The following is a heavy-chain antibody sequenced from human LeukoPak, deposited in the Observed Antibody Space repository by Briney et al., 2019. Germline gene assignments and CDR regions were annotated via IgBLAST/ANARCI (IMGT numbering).Heavy chain of an antibody. V-gene: IGHV4-39*07. CDR1: GGSISSSSYY. CDR3: ARNTLGGAISYFNY. J-gene: IGHJ4*02. Sequence: SETLSLTCTVSGGSISSSSYYWGWIRQPPGKGLEWIGSIYYSGSTYYNPSLKSRVTISVDTSKNQFSLKLSSVTAADTAVYFWARNTLGGAISYFNYWGQGTLVTVSS. D-gene: IGHD3-16*02. CDR2: IYYSGST.